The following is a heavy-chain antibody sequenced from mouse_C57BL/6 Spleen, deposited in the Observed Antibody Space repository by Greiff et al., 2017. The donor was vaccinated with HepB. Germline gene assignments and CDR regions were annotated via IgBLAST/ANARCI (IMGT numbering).Heavy chain of an antibody. D-gene: IGHD2-12*01. J-gene: IGHJ4*01. CDR3: AIRRNYAMDY. CDR1: GYTFTSYG. V-gene: IGHV1-81*01. CDR2: IYPRSGNT. Sequence: VKLVESGAELARPGASVKLSCKASGYTFTSYGISWVKQRTGQGLEWIGEIYPRSGNTYYNEKFKGKATLTADKSSSTAYMELRSLTSEDSAVYFCAIRRNYAMDYWGQGTSVTVSS.